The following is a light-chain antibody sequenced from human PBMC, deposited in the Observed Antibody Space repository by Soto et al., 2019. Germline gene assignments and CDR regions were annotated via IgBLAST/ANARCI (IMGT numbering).Light chain of an antibody. CDR2: SAS. Sequence: DIVMTQSPLTLPVTPGEPASISCRSSQSLLHSNGYNYLDWYLQKPGQSPQLLIYSASTLQSGVPSRFSGSGSGTDFTLTISSLQPEDFATYYCQQSYSTTITFGQGTKVDIK. J-gene: IGKJ1*01. CDR1: QSLLHSNGYNY. V-gene: IGKV2-28*01. CDR3: QQSYSTTIT.